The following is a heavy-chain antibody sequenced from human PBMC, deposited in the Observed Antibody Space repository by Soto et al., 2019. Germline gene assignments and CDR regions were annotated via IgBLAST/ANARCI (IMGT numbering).Heavy chain of an antibody. V-gene: IGHV1-2*04. D-gene: IGHD2-15*01. CDR1: GYTFTGYY. CDR3: ARDVYRSDGSCPENNGLAP. Sequence: GVSVKVSCKSSGYTFTGYYMHWVRQAPGQGLEWMGWINPNSGGTNYAQKFQGWVTMTRDTSISTAYMELNRLRSDDTAVYYCARDVYRSDGSCPENNGLAPWGKGTLVTVSS. CDR2: INPNSGGT. J-gene: IGHJ5*02.